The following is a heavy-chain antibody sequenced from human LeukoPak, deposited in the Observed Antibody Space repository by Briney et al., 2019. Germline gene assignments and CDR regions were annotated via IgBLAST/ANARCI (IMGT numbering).Heavy chain of an antibody. CDR2: ISYDGSNK. CDR1: GFTFSSYA. Sequence: GGSLRLSCAASGFTFSSYAMSWVRQAPGKGLEWVAVISYDGSNKYYADSVKGRFTISRDNSKNTLYLQMNSLRAEDTAVYYCARDDYYDSSGYLGYYYYGMDVWGQGTTVTVSS. CDR3: ARDDYYDSSGYLGYYYYGMDV. D-gene: IGHD3-22*01. V-gene: IGHV3-30-3*01. J-gene: IGHJ6*02.